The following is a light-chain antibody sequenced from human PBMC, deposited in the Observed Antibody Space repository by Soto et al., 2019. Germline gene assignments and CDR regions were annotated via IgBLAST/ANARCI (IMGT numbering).Light chain of an antibody. V-gene: IGKV1-5*01. CDR2: DAS. CDR1: QSITWW. Sequence: DIQMTQSPSTLSASVGDKVNITCRASQSITWWLAWYQQKPGKAPKVLVYDASSLETGVPSRFSGSGSGTEFTLTISSLQPDDFATYFCQQYKSYSTFGQGTRLEIK. CDR3: QQYKSYST. J-gene: IGKJ2*01.